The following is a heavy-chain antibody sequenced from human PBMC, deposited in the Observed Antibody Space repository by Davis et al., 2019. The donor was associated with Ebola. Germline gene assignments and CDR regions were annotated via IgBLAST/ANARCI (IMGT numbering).Heavy chain of an antibody. CDR2: INVANGNT. V-gene: IGHV1-3*01. CDR3: ARDLVADDAFDI. Sequence: AASVKVSCKASGYTFTTYPIHWVRQAPGQRLEWMGWINVANGNTQYSEKFQGRVTISRDTSASTAYMELSSLRSEDTAVYYCARDLVADDAFDIWGQGTMVTVSS. J-gene: IGHJ3*02. D-gene: IGHD2-15*01. CDR1: GYTFTTYP.